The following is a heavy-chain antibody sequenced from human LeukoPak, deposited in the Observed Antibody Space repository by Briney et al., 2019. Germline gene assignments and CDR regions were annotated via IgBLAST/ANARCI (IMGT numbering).Heavy chain of an antibody. D-gene: IGHD3-22*01. V-gene: IGHV1-24*01. CDR2: FDPEDGET. CDR1: GYTLTELS. CDR3: ATATYYYDSSGYPVYFDY. J-gene: IGHJ4*02. Sequence: ASVKVSCKVSGYTLTELSMHWVRRAPGKGLEWMGGFDPEDGETIYAQKFQGRVTMTEDTSTDTAYMELSSLRSEDTAVYYCATATYYYDSSGYPVYFDYWGQGTLVTVSS.